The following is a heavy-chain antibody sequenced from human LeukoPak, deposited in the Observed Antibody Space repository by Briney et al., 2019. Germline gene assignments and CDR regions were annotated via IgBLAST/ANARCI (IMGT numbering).Heavy chain of an antibody. CDR3: ARAAVTGTVDL. CDR2: INQDGSAK. Sequence: GGSVTLPCAPSIFISRNYWVRWVGQAPGRGLEWVANINQDGSAKCYVDCVKGRFNFYKDNTKNSVYLQMNSLRPEGTAVYYCARAAVTGTVDLGGEGTLVTVSS. J-gene: IGHJ4*02. V-gene: IGHV3-7*01. D-gene: IGHD4-17*01. CDR1: IFISRNYW.